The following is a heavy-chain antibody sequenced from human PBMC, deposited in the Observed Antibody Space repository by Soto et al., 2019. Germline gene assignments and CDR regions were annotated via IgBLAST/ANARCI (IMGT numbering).Heavy chain of an antibody. J-gene: IGHJ6*02. V-gene: IGHV4-31*03. D-gene: IGHD3-22*01. CDR3: ARGYDSSGYYPYYYGMDV. CDR2: VYYSGST. Sequence: QVQLQESGPGLVKPSQTLSLTCTVSGGSISSGGYYWSWIRQHPGKGLEWIGYVYYSGSTSYNPTLKSRVTIPVDTSLNPCSLELSSGTAADTAVYYCARGYDSSGYYPYYYGMDVWGQGTTVTVSS. CDR1: GGSISSGGYY.